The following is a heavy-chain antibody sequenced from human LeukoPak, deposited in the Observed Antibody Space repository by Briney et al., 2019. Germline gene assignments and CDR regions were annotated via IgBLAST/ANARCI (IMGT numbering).Heavy chain of an antibody. V-gene: IGHV3-48*02. Sequence: PGGSLRLSCVGSGFTSIAYALTWARQAPGKGLEWVSYISSSSSTIYYADSVKGRFTISRDNAKNSLYLQMNSLRDEDTAVYYCARGAPYGDYEDYWGQGTLVTVSS. CDR2: ISSSSSTI. J-gene: IGHJ4*02. D-gene: IGHD4-17*01. CDR1: GFTSIAYA. CDR3: ARGAPYGDYEDY.